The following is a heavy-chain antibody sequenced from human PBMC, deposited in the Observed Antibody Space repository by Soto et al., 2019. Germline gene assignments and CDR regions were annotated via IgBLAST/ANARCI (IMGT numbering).Heavy chain of an antibody. V-gene: IGHV3-15*01. CDR1: VFTCSKAW. J-gene: IGHJ4*02. Sequence: KAWGSLRRAGATSVFTCSKAWAGWVRQAPGKGLEWVGRIMSKTDGGTTDYAAPVKGRFTISRDDSKSTLYLQMNSLKTEDTAFYYCTTDSGMSPYSFDYWGQGTLVTVSS. CDR3: TTDSGMSPYSFDY. CDR2: IMSKTDGGTT. D-gene: IGHD1-26*01.